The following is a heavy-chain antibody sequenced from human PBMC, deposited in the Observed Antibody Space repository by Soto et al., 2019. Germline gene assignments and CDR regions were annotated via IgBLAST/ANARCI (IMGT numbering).Heavy chain of an antibody. J-gene: IGHJ3*01. V-gene: IGHV1-18*01. Sequence: QVQLVQSGAEMKKPGASVKVSCKASGYTFSTYGITWVRQAPGQGLDWMGWINPFKGDTNSAARFQDRVTMTTDTSTRTAYMELGSLRSDDTAVYYCARVKVPAAILGAFDLWGQGTLVTVSS. D-gene: IGHD2-2*02. CDR3: ARVKVPAAILGAFDL. CDR2: INPFKGDT. CDR1: GYTFSTYG.